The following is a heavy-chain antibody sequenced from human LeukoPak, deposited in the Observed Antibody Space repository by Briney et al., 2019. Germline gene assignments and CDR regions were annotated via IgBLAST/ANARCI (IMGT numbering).Heavy chain of an antibody. CDR1: GGTFSSYA. V-gene: IGHV1-69*01. J-gene: IGHJ4*02. D-gene: IGHD3-10*01. CDR3: ARAYGSGSYYSTLSH. Sequence: EASVKVSCKASGGTFSSYAISWVRQAPGQGLEWMGGIIPIFGTANYAQKFQGRVTITADESTSTAYMELSSLRSEDTAVYYCARAYGSGSYYSTLSHWGQGTLVTVSS. CDR2: IIPIFGTA.